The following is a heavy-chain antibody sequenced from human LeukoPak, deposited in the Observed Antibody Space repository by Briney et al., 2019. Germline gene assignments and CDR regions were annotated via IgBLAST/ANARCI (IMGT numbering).Heavy chain of an antibody. CDR3: AKDQLWFGEPYYFDY. D-gene: IGHD3-10*01. J-gene: IGHJ4*02. Sequence: PGGSLRLSCAASGFPFSTFWMSWVRQAPGKGLEWVAKIKQDGSEKYYVDSVKGRFTISRDNAKNSLYLQMNSLRAEDTAVYYCAKDQLWFGEPYYFDYWGQGTLVTVSS. V-gene: IGHV3-7*03. CDR2: IKQDGSEK. CDR1: GFPFSTFW.